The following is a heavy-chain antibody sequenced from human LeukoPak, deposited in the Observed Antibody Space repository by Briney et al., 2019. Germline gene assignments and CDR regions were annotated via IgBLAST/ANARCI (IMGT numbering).Heavy chain of an antibody. CDR2: INHSGST. V-gene: IGHV4-34*01. D-gene: IGHD3-3*01. CDR1: GGSFSGYY. CDR3: ARVWDYDFWSGHYTFDY. J-gene: IGHJ4*02. Sequence: PSETLSLTCAVYGGSFSGYYWSWIRQPPGKGLEWIGEINHSGSTNYNPSLKSRVTISVDTSKNQFSLKLSSVTAADTAVYYCARVWDYDFWSGHYTFDYWGQGTLVTVSS.